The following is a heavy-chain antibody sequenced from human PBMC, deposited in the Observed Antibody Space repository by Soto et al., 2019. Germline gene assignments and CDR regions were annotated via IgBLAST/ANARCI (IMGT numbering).Heavy chain of an antibody. CDR2: IYYSGST. D-gene: IGHD3-10*01. CDR1: GGSISSSNYY. V-gene: IGHV4-39*01. Sequence: QLQLQESGPGLVKPSETLSLTCTVSGGSISSSNYYWGWIRQPPGKGLEWVGSIYYSGSTYYNPSLKSRVTISVDTSKNQFSLKLTSVTAADTAVYYCAGYGSESPLDGDFWGQGTLVTVSS. J-gene: IGHJ4*02. CDR3: AGYGSESPLDGDF.